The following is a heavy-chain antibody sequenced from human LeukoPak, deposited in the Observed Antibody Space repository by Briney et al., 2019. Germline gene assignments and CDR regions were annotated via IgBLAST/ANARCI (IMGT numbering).Heavy chain of an antibody. J-gene: IGHJ4*01. CDR3: ARQLGYCAAGTCYFDS. D-gene: IGHD2-8*02. CDR1: GFAISTYA. V-gene: IGHV3-69-1*01. CDR2: LSSGRSP. Sequence: GGSLRLSCTASGFAISTYAMAWVRQAPGKGLEWISSLSSGRSPSYSDSLEGRLTMSSDNARNTLYLQMDNLRGEDTAMYYCARQLGYCAAGTCYFDSWGHGTQVTVSS.